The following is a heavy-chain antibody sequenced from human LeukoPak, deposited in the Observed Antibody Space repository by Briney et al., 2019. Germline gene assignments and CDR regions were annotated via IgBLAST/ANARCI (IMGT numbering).Heavy chain of an antibody. Sequence: ASVKVSCKASGYTFTSYDINWVRQATGQGLEWMGWMNPNSGNTGYAQKFQGRVTITRNTSISTAYMELSSLRSDDTAVYYCARGTYYDNSGYYYVNYWGQGTLVTVSS. V-gene: IGHV1-8*01. CDR2: MNPNSGNT. CDR3: ARGTYYDNSGYYYVNY. CDR1: GYTFTSYD. D-gene: IGHD3-22*01. J-gene: IGHJ4*02.